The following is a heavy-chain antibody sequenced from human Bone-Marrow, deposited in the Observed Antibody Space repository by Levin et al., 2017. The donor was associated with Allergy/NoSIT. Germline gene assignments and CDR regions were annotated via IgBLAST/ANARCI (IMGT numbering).Heavy chain of an antibody. J-gene: IGHJ4*02. CDR2: ISSSSSTI. D-gene: IGHD3-10*01. V-gene: IGHV3-48*01. Sequence: GGSLRLSCAASGFTFSSYSMNWVRQAPGKGLEWVSYISSSSSTIYYADSVKGRFTISRDNAKNSLYLQMNSLRAEDTAVYYCARDETEYYYGSGSYYDFDYWGQGTLVTVSS. CDR3: ARDETEYYYGSGSYYDFDY. CDR1: GFTFSSYS.